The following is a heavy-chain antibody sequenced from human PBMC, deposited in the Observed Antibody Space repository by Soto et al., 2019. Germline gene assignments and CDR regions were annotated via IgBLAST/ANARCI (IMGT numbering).Heavy chain of an antibody. V-gene: IGHV2-5*02. D-gene: IGHD6-19*01. CDR2: IYWDDDK. CDR1: GFSLSSTRMA. Sequence: QITLKESGPTLVKPTQTLTLTCTFSGFSLSSTRMAVRWIRQHRGKALEWLALIYWDDDKRYSPFLKSRLTITKDTSKNQVVLTMSNMDPLNTARYYCAHIVVAGLGYYFDYWGQGTLVTVSS. J-gene: IGHJ4*02. CDR3: AHIVVAGLGYYFDY.